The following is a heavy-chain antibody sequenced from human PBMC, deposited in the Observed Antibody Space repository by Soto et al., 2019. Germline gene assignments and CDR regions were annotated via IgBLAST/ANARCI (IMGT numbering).Heavy chain of an antibody. CDR3: AKDKRTLGGNDAFDI. CDR1: GFTFDDYA. Sequence: VQLVESGGGLVQPGRSLRLSCAASGFTFDDYAMHWVRQAPGKGLEWVSGISWNSGSIGYADSVKGRFTISRDNAKNSLYLQMNSLRAEDTALYYCAKDKRTLGGNDAFDIWGQGTMVTVSS. V-gene: IGHV3-9*01. D-gene: IGHD1-1*01. J-gene: IGHJ3*02. CDR2: ISWNSGSI.